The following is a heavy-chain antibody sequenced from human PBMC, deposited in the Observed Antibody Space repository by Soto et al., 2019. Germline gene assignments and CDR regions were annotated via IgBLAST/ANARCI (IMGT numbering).Heavy chain of an antibody. CDR1: GYSFTSYW. V-gene: IGHV5-51*01. J-gene: IGHJ4*01. CDR3: ARQGEYCSGDNCFTDF. D-gene: IGHD2-15*01. Sequence: GESLKISCKGSGYSFTSYWIGWVRQMPGKGLEWMGFIYPGDSETRYNPSFQGQVTISADRSINTAYLQWSALKASDTAIYFCARQGEYCSGDNCFTDFWGQGTLVTVSS. CDR2: IYPGDSET.